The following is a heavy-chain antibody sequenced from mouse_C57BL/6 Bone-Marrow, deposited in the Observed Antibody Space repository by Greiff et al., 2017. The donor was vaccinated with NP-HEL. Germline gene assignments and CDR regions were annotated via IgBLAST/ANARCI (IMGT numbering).Heavy chain of an antibody. D-gene: IGHD1-1*01. CDR2: IHPNSGST. V-gene: IGHV1-64*01. Sequence: QVQLQQPGAELVKPGASVKLSCKASGYTFTSYWMHWVKQRPGQGLEWIGMIHPNSGSTNYNEKFKSKATLTVDKSSSTAYMQLSSLTSEDSAVYDCARSGSSSWYFDVWGTGTTVTVSS. CDR1: GYTFTSYW. CDR3: ARSGSSSWYFDV. J-gene: IGHJ1*03.